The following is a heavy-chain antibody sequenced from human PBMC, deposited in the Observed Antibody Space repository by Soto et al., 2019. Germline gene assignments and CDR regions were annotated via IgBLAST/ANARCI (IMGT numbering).Heavy chain of an antibody. CDR1: GFTFSSYS. D-gene: IGHD1-7*01. J-gene: IGHJ6*03. CDR2: ISSSSSYI. V-gene: IGHV3-21*01. CDR3: ARDVGAGTTSAYYYYMDV. Sequence: PGGSLRLSCAASGFTFSSYSMNWGRQAPGKGLEWVSSISSSSSYIYYADSVKGRFTISRDNAKNSLYLQMNSLRAEDTAVYYCARDVGAGTTSAYYYYMDVWGKGTTVTVSS.